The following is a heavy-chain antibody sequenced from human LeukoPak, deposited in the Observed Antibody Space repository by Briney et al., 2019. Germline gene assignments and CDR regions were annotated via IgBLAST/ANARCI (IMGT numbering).Heavy chain of an antibody. CDR1: GGTFSSYA. J-gene: IGHJ4*02. D-gene: IGHD6-13*01. V-gene: IGHV1-69*04. CDR3: ARDHEAAAGTDY. Sequence: GASVKVSCKASGGTFSSYAISWVRPAPGQGLEWMGRIIPILGIANYAQKFQGGVTITADKSTSTAYMELSSLRSEDTAVYYCARDHEAAAGTDYWGQGTLVTVSS. CDR2: IIPILGIA.